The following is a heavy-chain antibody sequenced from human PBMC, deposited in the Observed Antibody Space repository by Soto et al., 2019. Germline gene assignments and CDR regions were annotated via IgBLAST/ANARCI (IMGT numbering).Heavy chain of an antibody. D-gene: IGHD2-15*01. CDR3: ARDPSGYFDY. CDR1: GFIFSDFS. V-gene: IGHV3-21*04. CDR2: IGSSGGYI. J-gene: IGHJ4*02. Sequence: PGGSLRLSCAVSGFIFSDFSMNWVRQAPGKGLEWVASIGSSGGYIFYADSVKGRFTISRDNAKKSLDLQINSLRAEDTAVYYCARDPSGYFDYWGQGTLVTVSS.